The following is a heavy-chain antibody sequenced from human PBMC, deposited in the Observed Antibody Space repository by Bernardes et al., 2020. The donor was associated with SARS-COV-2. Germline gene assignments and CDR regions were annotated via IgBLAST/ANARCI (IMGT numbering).Heavy chain of an antibody. CDR3: ARSRAPAAILDY. CDR2: IYGSGSN. CDR1: GGSMNSYY. Sequence: SETLSLTCSVSGGSMNSYYWTWIRQPAGKGLEWIGRIYGSGSNTNNPSLKSRVTMSVDTSKNQFFLKLNSVTAADTAVYYCARSRAPAAILDYWGQGTLVTVSS. J-gene: IGHJ4*02. D-gene: IGHD2-2*01. V-gene: IGHV4-4*07.